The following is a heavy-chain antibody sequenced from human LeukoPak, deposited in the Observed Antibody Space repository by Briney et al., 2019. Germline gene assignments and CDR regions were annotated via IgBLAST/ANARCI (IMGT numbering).Heavy chain of an antibody. CDR2: INPNSGGT. V-gene: IGHV1-2*02. CDR3: ARGASIAAAIWGHDLDY. Sequence: GASVKVSCKASGYTFTGYYMHWVRQAPGQGLERMGWINPNSGGTNYAQKFQGRVTMTRDTSISTAYMELSRLRSDDTAVYYCARGASIAAAIWGHDLDYWGQGTLVTVSS. CDR1: GYTFTGYY. D-gene: IGHD6-13*01. J-gene: IGHJ4*02.